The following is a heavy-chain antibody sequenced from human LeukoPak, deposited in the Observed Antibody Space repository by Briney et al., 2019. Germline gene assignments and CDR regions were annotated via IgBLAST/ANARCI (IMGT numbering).Heavy chain of an antibody. Sequence: SQTLSLTCTVSGGSIGTYYWSWIRQPAGKGLEWIGRVFTTGGANYNPSLKSRVTMSLDTSRNLFSLKLNSVTAADTAVYYCVRDGPSWGLLWGQGALVTVSS. J-gene: IGHJ4*02. V-gene: IGHV4-4*07. CDR2: VFTTGGA. CDR1: GGSIGTYY. D-gene: IGHD7-27*01. CDR3: VRDGPSWGLL.